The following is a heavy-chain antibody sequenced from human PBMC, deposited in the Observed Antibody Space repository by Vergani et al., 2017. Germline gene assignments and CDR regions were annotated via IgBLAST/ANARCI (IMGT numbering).Heavy chain of an antibody. CDR2: VYPSGTT. Sequence: QLQFQESGPGLVEPSETLSLTCTVSGASMQSGSFYWTWIRQTAERRLEWMGRVYPSGTTNYNPSLNGRVTIFVDKSKNLLSLRLNSVTAADTAVYYCARGETRTDWFDPWGQGTQVIVSS. CDR3: ARGETRTDWFDP. D-gene: IGHD3/OR15-3a*01. J-gene: IGHJ5*02. V-gene: IGHV4-61*02. CDR1: GASMQSGSFY.